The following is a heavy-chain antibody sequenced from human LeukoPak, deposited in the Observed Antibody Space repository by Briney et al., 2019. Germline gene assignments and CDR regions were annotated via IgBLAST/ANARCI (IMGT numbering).Heavy chain of an antibody. Sequence: SETLSLTCTVSGGSISSSSYYWGWIRQPPGKGLEWIGSIYYSGSTYYNPSLKSRVTISVDTSKNQFSLKLSSVTAADTAVYYCARVPLGKSSSWPINWFDPWGQGTLVTVSS. D-gene: IGHD6-13*01. CDR2: IYYSGST. J-gene: IGHJ5*02. CDR3: ARVPLGKSSSWPINWFDP. CDR1: GGSISSSSYY. V-gene: IGHV4-39*07.